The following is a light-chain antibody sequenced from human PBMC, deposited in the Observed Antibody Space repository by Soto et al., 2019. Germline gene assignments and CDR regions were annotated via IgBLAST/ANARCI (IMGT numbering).Light chain of an antibody. V-gene: IGLV2-18*02. CDR2: QVR. J-gene: IGLJ3*02. CDR1: SSDVGSYNR. Sequence: QSALTQPPSVSGSPGQSVTISCTGTSSDVGSYNRVSWYQQPPGTAPKLMICQVRNRPSGVPDRFSGSKSGNTASLTISGLQAEDEADYYCSSYTSSGTWVFGGGTKLTVL. CDR3: SSYTSSGTWV.